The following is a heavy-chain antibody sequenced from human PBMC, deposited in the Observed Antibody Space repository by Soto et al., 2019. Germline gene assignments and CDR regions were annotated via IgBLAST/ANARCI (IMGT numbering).Heavy chain of an antibody. CDR2: IYHGGTT. J-gene: IGHJ4*01. CDR3: ARVHVMVVAGSTFDY. D-gene: IGHD6-19*01. CDR1: GYSISSGSA. V-gene: IGHV4-38-2*02. Sequence: SETLSLTCTVSGYSISSGSAXXWIRQPPGKGPEWIASIYHGGTTFYNPSLKSRITISVDTSNNQFSLKLTSVTAADTAVYYCARVHVMVVAGSTFDYWGHGTLVTVSS.